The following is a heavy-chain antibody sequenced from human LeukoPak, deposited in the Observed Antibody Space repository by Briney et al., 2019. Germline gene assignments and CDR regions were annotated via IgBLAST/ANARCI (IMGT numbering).Heavy chain of an antibody. CDR2: IYSGGST. CDR1: GFTVASNY. D-gene: IGHD2-15*01. Sequence: GGSLRLSCAVSGFTVASNYMTWVRQAPGKGLEWVSVIYSGGSTYYADSVKGRFTISRDNSKNTVYLQMKTLRAEDTAVYYCARDRRYCSGSTCYSGIDFWGQGTLVSVSS. V-gene: IGHV3-53*01. CDR3: ARDRRYCSGSTCYSGIDF. J-gene: IGHJ4*02.